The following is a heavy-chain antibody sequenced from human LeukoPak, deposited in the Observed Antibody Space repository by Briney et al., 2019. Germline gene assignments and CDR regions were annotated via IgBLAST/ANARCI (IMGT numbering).Heavy chain of an antibody. Sequence: GGSLRLSCAASGFTFSTFAMIWVRQPPGKGLEWVSSIFPSGGEIHYADSVRGRFTISRDNSKSTLSLQMNSLRAEDTAIYYCARGELGFYYYMDVWGKGTTVTVSS. V-gene: IGHV3-23*01. D-gene: IGHD3-10*01. CDR2: IFPSGGEI. J-gene: IGHJ6*03. CDR1: GFTFSTFA. CDR3: ARGELGFYYYMDV.